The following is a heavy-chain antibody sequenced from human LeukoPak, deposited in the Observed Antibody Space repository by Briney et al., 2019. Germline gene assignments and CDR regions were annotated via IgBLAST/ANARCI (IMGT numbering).Heavy chain of an antibody. V-gene: IGHV2-5*02. CDR3: AHSCWNSRSSIWGCSGNNWFDP. CDR1: GFSLSTRAVG. CDR2: IYWDGDK. Sequence: SGPPLVNPTQTLTLTCTCSGFSLSTRAVGVGLIRQPPGKALEWLALIYWDGDKRYSPSLKNRITITDDTSKNQVLLTMTDMDPVDTATYYCAHSCWNSRSSIWGCSGNNWFDPWGQGIPVTVSS. D-gene: IGHD6-6*01. J-gene: IGHJ5*02.